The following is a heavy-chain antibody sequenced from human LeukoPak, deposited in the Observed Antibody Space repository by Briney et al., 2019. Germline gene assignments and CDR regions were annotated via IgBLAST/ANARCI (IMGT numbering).Heavy chain of an antibody. J-gene: IGHJ3*02. D-gene: IGHD2-8*01. Sequence: GGSLRLSCAASGFTFSTFAMIWVRQPPGKGLVWISRISGDGRTISYADSVKGRFTISRDNAKNTVSLQMNSLRGEDTAVYYCGREDRIVLGNDALDIWGQGTMVTVSS. CDR2: ISGDGRTI. CDR3: GREDRIVLGNDALDI. CDR1: GFTFSTFA. V-gene: IGHV3-74*01.